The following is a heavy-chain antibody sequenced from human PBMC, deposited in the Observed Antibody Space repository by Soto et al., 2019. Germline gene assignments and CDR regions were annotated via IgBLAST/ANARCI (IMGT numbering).Heavy chain of an antibody. V-gene: IGHV3-53*01. CDR1: GFTVSNNY. CDR3: GSPPGGGGY. J-gene: IGHJ4*02. Sequence: EVQLVESGGGLIQPGGSLRLSCAVSGFTVSNNYMSWVRQAPGKGLEGVSVIYSGGYTAYGDSVKGRFTISRDNSKNTLNLQKKTPRAHAPAGELWGSPPGGGGYWGQGTLVTVSS. D-gene: IGHD3-10*01. CDR2: IYSGGYT.